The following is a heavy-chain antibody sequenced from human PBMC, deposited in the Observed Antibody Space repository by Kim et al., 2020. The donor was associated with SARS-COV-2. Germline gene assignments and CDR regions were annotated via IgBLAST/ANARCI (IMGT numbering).Heavy chain of an antibody. D-gene: IGHD3-10*01. J-gene: IGHJ5*02. V-gene: IGHV4-39*07. CDR2: GRT. Sequence: GRTFYNASLMSRVTISVDTSKNQFFLNMTSVTAADTAVYYCARYYNWFDPWGQGTLVTVSS. CDR3: ARYYNWFDP.